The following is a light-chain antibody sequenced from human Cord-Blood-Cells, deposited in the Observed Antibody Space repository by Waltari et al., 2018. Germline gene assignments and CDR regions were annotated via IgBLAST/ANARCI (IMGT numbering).Light chain of an antibody. V-gene: IGLV2-23*01. J-gene: IGLJ3*02. Sequence: QSALTQPASVSGSTGQSITISCTGTSSDVGSYNLVSCYQQHPGKAPKLMIYEGSKRPSGVSNRFSGSKSGNTASLTISGLQAEDEADYYCCSYAGSSTWVFGGGTKLTVL. CDR1: SSDVGSYNL. CDR2: EGS. CDR3: CSYAGSSTWV.